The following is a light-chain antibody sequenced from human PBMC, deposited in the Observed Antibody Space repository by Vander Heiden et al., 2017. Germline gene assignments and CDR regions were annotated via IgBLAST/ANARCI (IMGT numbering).Light chain of an antibody. CDR2: AAS. CDR1: QSISSY. V-gene: IGKV1-39*01. J-gene: IGKJ2*01. Sequence: IQMTQSPSSLSASVGDRVTITVRASQSISSYLNWYQQKPGKAPNLLIYAASSLQSGVPSRFSGSGSGTDFTLTISSLQPEDFATYYCQQSYSTRQNTFGQGTKLEIK. CDR3: QQSYSTRQNT.